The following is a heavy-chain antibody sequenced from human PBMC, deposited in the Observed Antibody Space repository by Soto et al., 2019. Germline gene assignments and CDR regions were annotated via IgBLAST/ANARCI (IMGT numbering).Heavy chain of an antibody. Sequence: EVQLVESGGGLVKPGGSLRLSCAASGFTFSSYSMNWVRQAPGKGLEWVSSISSSSSYIYYADSVKGRFTISRDNAKNSLYLQMNSLRAEDTAVYYWARVLGYCSGGSCYSSYYYYMDVWGKGTTVTVSS. D-gene: IGHD2-15*01. J-gene: IGHJ6*03. CDR2: ISSSSSYI. CDR1: GFTFSSYS. CDR3: ARVLGYCSGGSCYSSYYYYMDV. V-gene: IGHV3-21*01.